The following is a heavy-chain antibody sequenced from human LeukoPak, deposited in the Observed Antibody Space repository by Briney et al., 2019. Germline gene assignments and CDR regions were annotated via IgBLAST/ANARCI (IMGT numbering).Heavy chain of an antibody. Sequence: SETLSLTCAVSHDSSYSSIYYWGWVRQPPGKGLEWIGTIDYSGNTYYNPSLKSRATISTDTSRSQFSLNLSSVTAADTAVYYCAREYTLYRSGWFLDYWGQGTVVTVSS. J-gene: IGHJ4*02. CDR3: AREYTLYRSGWFLDY. V-gene: IGHV4-39*07. D-gene: IGHD6-19*01. CDR1: HDSSYSSIYY. CDR2: IDYSGNT.